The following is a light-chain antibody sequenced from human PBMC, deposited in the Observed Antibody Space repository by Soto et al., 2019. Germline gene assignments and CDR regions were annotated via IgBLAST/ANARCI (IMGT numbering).Light chain of an antibody. CDR3: QQYGRSLT. Sequence: EIVLTQSPGTLSLSPGERATLSCRATQSVSSRYLAGYQQKPGQAPRLLIYDASSRATGIPDRFSGSGSGTDCTLTISRLEPEDFAVYYCQQYGRSLTFGGGIKVEIK. V-gene: IGKV3-20*01. J-gene: IGKJ4*01. CDR2: DAS. CDR1: QSVSSRY.